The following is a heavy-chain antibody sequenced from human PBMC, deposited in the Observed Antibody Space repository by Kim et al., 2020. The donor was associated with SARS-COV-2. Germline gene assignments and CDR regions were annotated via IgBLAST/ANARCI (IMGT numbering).Heavy chain of an antibody. CDR3: ARGRDYYGSGSYKGWFDP. V-gene: IGHV4-34*01. CDR1: GGSFSGYY. J-gene: IGHJ5*02. D-gene: IGHD3-10*01. Sequence: SETLSLTCAVYGGSFSGYYWSWIRQPPGKGLEWIGEINHSGSTNYNPSLKSRVTISVDTSKNQFSLKLSSVTAADTAVYYCARGRDYYGSGSYKGWFDPWGQGTLVTVSS. CDR2: INHSGST.